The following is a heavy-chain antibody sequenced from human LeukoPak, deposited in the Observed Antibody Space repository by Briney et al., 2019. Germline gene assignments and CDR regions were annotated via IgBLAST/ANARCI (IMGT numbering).Heavy chain of an antibody. CDR1: GGSISSSSYY. CDR2: IYYSGST. D-gene: IGHD5-18*01. Sequence: SETLSLTCTVSGGSISSSSYYWGWIRQPPGKGLEWIGSIYYSGSTYYNPSLKSRVTISVDTSKNQFSLKLSSVTAADTAVYYCARETSYGYVDYWGQGTLVTVSS. V-gene: IGHV4-39*07. J-gene: IGHJ4*02. CDR3: ARETSYGYVDY.